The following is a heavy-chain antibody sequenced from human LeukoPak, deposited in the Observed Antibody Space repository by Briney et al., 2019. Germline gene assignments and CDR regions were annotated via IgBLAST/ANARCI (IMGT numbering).Heavy chain of an antibody. Sequence: SGTLSLTCTVSGGSISSYYWSWIRQPPGKGLEWIAYIYTSGSTNYDHSLKSRVTISVDTSKNQFSLKLSSVTAADTAVYYCARLRTDYFWSGPNGYFDYWGQGTLVTVSS. CDR2: IYTSGST. D-gene: IGHD3-3*01. J-gene: IGHJ4*02. V-gene: IGHV4-4*09. CDR1: GGSISSYY. CDR3: ARLRTDYFWSGPNGYFDY.